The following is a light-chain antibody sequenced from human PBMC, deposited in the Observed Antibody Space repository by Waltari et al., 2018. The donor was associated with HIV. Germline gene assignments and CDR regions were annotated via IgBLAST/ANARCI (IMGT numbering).Light chain of an antibody. V-gene: IGLV1-40*01. CDR3: QSYDTILSGPVVV. CDR2: ANT. Sequence: QPMLPRQPPVSGSPGPTVNIPCIGNTTNIIPLDVPWYRQLPGAAPNLLIYANTNRPAGVPDRFSASKSGTSASLAISGLQAEDEADYYCQSYDTILSGPVVVFGGGTKLTVL. CDR1: TTNIIPLD. J-gene: IGLJ2*01.